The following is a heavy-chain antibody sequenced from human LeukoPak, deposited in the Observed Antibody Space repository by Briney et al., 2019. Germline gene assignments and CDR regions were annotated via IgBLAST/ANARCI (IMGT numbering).Heavy chain of an antibody. CDR2: ISSSGSP. CDR3: ARRTSNPVGAIDY. V-gene: IGHV4-39*01. J-gene: IGHJ4*02. D-gene: IGHD1-26*01. CDR1: GGPISSSDYY. Sequence: SETLSLTCTVSGGPISSSDYYWGWIHQPPGKGLEWIGAISSSGSPYYNPSLKSRVTISVDSSKNQFSLKLSSVTAADTAVYYCARRTSNPVGAIDYWGQGALVTVSS.